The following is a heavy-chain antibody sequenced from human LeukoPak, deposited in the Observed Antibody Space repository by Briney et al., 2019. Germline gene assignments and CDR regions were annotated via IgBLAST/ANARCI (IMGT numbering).Heavy chain of an antibody. V-gene: IGHV3-21*01. CDR1: GFTFSSYS. CDR2: ISSSSSYI. CDR3: ARDLPGIY. J-gene: IGHJ4*02. D-gene: IGHD2-2*01. Sequence: EGSLRLSCAASGFTFSSYSMNWVRQAPGKGLEWVSSISSSSSYIYCADSVKGRFTISRDNAKNSLYLQMNSLRAEDTAVYYCARDLPGIYWGQGTLVTVSS.